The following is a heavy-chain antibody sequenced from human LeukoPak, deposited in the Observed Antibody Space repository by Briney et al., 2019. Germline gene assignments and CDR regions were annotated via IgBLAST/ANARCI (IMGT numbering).Heavy chain of an antibody. V-gene: IGHV3-23*01. J-gene: IGHJ4*02. CDR1: GFSFSSCA. Sequence: PGGSLRLSCATSGFSFSSCAMSWVRQAPGKGLEWVSSISGSGGSTYYADSVNGRFTISRDNSKNTLYLQMNSLRAEDTAVYYCAREGRFLEWLSPDYWGQGTLVTVSS. D-gene: IGHD3-3*01. CDR3: AREGRFLEWLSPDY. CDR2: ISGSGGST.